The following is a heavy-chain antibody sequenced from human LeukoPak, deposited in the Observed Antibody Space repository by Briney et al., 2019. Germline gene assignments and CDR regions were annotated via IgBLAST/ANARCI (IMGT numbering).Heavy chain of an antibody. CDR3: ARVNYYYYYMDV. J-gene: IGHJ6*03. CDR1: GGSISSYY. V-gene: IGHV4-4*07. CDR2: MHTSGST. Sequence: SETLSLTCTFSGGSISSYYWSWIRQPAGKGLEWIGRMHTSGSTNYNPSLKSRVAMSVDTSKNQFSLKLSSVAAADTAVYYCARVNYYYYYMDVWGKGTTVTISS.